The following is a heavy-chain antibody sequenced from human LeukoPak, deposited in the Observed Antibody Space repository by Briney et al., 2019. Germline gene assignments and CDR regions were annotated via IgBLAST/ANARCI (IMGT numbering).Heavy chain of an antibody. CDR1: GFTFDDYA. CDR3: AKDKYGSSWYNFVY. D-gene: IGHD6-13*01. V-gene: IGHV3-9*01. CDR2: ISLNSGSI. J-gene: IGHJ4*02. Sequence: GGSLRLSCAASGFTFDDYAMHWVRQAPGKGLEWVSGISLNSGSIGYADSVKGRFTISRDNAKNSLYLQMNSLRAEDTALYYCAKDKYGSSWYNFVYWGQGTLVTVSS.